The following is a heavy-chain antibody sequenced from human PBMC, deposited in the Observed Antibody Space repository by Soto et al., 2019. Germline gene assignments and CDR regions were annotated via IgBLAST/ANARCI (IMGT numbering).Heavy chain of an antibody. CDR2: ISSSSSYI. V-gene: IGHV3-21*01. CDR3: ARGRRDGHNWEAYNWFDP. CDR1: GFTFSSYS. D-gene: IGHD1-26*01. J-gene: IGHJ5*02. Sequence: EVQLVESGGGLVKPGGSLRLSCAASGFTFSSYSMNWVRQAPGKGLEWVSSISSSSSYIYYADSVKGRFTISRDNAKNSLYLQLNSLRAEDTAVYYCARGRRDGHNWEAYNWFDPWGQGTLVTVSS.